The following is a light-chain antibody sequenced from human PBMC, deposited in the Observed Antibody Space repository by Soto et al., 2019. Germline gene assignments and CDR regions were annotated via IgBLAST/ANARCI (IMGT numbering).Light chain of an antibody. Sequence: EIVLTQSPGTLSLSPGERATLSCRASQSVSSSYLAWYQQKPGQAPRLLIYGASSRASGVRDRFSGSGSGTDFTLTFSRLEPEDFAVYYCQQYGSSAWTFGQGTKVEI. CDR2: GAS. CDR3: QQYGSSAWT. CDR1: QSVSSSY. J-gene: IGKJ1*01. V-gene: IGKV3-20*01.